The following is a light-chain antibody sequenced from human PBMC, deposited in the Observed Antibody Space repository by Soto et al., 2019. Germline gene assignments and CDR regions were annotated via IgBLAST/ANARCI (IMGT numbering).Light chain of an antibody. J-gene: IGLJ1*01. CDR2: GNS. Sequence: QSVRTQPASGSGAPGQRGSISCTGSSSNIGAGYDVHWYQQLPGTAPKLLIYGNSNRPSGVPDRFSGSKSGTSASLAITGLQAEDEADYYCQSYDSSLSGYVFGTGTKVTVL. CDR1: SSNIGAGYD. V-gene: IGLV1-40*01. CDR3: QSYDSSLSGYV.